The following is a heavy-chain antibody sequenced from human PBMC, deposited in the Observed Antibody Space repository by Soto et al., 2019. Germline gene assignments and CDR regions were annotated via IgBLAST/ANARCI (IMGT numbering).Heavy chain of an antibody. V-gene: IGHV1-8*01. D-gene: IGHD6-19*01. CDR3: AAIAVAGTDY. J-gene: IGHJ4*02. CDR2: MNPGSGYT. CDR1: GYPFTTYD. Sequence: QVQVVQSGAEVKKPGASVKVSCEASGYPFTTYDINWVRQATGQGLEWMGWMNPGSGYTGYAQKFQARVTMTRDTSTSTAYMELSRLTSEDTAVYYFAAIAVAGTDYWGQGTLVTVSS.